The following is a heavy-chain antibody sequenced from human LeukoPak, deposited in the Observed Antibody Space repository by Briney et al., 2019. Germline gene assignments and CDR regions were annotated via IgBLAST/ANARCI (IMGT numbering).Heavy chain of an antibody. CDR2: IYPGDSDT. D-gene: IGHD3-22*01. Sequence: GESLKISCKGSGYSFTSYWIGWVRQMPGKGLEWMGIIYPGDSDTRYSPSLQDQVTISADKSISTAYLQWSSLKASDTAMYYCARLLAGHITMIVGGAFDIWGQGTMVTVSS. J-gene: IGHJ3*02. CDR3: ARLLAGHITMIVGGAFDI. V-gene: IGHV5-51*01. CDR1: GYSFTSYW.